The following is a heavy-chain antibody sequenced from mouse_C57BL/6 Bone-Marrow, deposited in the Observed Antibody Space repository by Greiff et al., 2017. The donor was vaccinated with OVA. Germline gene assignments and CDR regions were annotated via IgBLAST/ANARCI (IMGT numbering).Heavy chain of an antibody. J-gene: IGHJ4*01. Sequence: EVQRVESEGGLVQPGSSMKLSCTASGFTFSDYYMAWVRQVPETGLEWVANINYDGSSTYYLDSLKSRFLISRDNAKNILYLQMSSLKSENTTTYYCAREDSSGYGASDYWGQGTSVTVSS. CDR3: AREDSSGYGASDY. V-gene: IGHV5-16*01. D-gene: IGHD3-2*02. CDR1: GFTFSDYY. CDR2: INYDGSST.